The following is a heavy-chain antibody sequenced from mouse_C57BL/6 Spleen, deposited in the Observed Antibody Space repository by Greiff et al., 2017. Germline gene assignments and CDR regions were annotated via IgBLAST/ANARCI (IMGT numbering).Heavy chain of an antibody. J-gene: IGHJ2*01. Sequence: QVQLQQSDAELGISGASVKISCKVSGYTFTDHTIHWMKQRPEQGLDWIGYIYPRDGSTKYNEKFKGKATLTADKSSSTAYMQLNSLTSEDSAVYFCARERDSSCYPFYFDDWGQGTTLTVSS. CDR1: GYTFTDHT. D-gene: IGHD3-2*02. CDR3: ARERDSSCYPFYFDD. V-gene: IGHV1-78*01. CDR2: IYPRDGST.